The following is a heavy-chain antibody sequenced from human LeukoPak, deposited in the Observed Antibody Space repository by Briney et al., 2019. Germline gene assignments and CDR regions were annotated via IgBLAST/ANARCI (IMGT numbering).Heavy chain of an antibody. D-gene: IGHD4-11*01. CDR3: ARDLATVSSLVGFDY. V-gene: IGHV3-30*02. J-gene: IGHJ4*02. CDR2: IRHDGSKK. CDR1: GFTFSGYG. Sequence: GGSLRLSCAASGFTFSGYGIHWIRQTPGKGLEWVAFIRHDGSKKYYADSVNGRFTISRDNSKNTLYLQMGSLRAEDMAVYYCARDLATVSSLVGFDYWGQGTLVTVSS.